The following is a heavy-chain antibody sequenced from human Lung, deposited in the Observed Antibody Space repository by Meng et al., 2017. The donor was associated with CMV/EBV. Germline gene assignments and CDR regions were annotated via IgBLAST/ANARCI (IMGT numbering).Heavy chain of an antibody. CDR3: ARGGKDIVVVPAPIDY. V-gene: IGHV4-34*01. Sequence: SXTXSLXCAVYGGSFSGYYWSWIRQPPGKGLEWIGEINHSGSTNYNPSLKSRVTISVDTSKNQFSLKLSSVTAADTAVYYCARGGKDIVVVPAPIDYWGQAXLVTISS. CDR1: GGSFSGYY. D-gene: IGHD2-2*01. CDR2: INHSGST. J-gene: IGHJ4*02.